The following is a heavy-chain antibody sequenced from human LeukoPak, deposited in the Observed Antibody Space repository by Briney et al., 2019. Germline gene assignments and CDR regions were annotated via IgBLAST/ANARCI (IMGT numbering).Heavy chain of an antibody. Sequence: GGSLRLSCAASGFTFSSYSMHWVRQAPGKGLEWVSSISSSSSYIYYADSVKGRFTISRDNAKNSLYLQMNSLRAEDTAVYYCARADWDTAMIDYWGQGTLVTVSS. D-gene: IGHD5-18*01. CDR2: ISSSSSYI. V-gene: IGHV3-21*01. J-gene: IGHJ4*02. CDR1: GFTFSSYS. CDR3: ARADWDTAMIDY.